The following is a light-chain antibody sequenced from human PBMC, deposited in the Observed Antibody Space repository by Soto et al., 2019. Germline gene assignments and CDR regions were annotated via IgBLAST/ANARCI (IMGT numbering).Light chain of an antibody. V-gene: IGKV3-20*01. J-gene: IGKJ1*01. Sequence: IILTHSPDILSLSAGYRSTLSGWASQSVSSSYLAWYQQKPGQAPRLLIYGAATRATGIPTRFSGSGSGTEFTLTISSLQSEDFAVYYCQQYGSSGTFGQGTKVDIK. CDR3: QQYGSSGT. CDR2: GAA. CDR1: QSVSSSY.